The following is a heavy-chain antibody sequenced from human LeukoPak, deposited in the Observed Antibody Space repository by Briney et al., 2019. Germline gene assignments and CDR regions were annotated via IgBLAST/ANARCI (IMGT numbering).Heavy chain of an antibody. CDR3: ARDDFWSGYTDP. Sequence: GASVKVSCKASGYTFTGYYMHWVRQAPGQGLEWMGWISAYNGNTNYAQKLQGRVTMTTDTSTSTAYMELRSLRSDDTAVYYCARDDFWSGYTDPWGQGTLVTVSS. J-gene: IGHJ5*02. CDR1: GYTFTGYY. D-gene: IGHD3-3*01. CDR2: ISAYNGNT. V-gene: IGHV1-18*04.